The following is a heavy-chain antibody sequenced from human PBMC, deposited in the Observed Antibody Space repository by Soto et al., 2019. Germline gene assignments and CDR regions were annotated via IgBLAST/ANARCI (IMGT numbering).Heavy chain of an antibody. J-gene: IGHJ4*02. V-gene: IGHV1-3*01. D-gene: IGHD4-4*01. CDR2: INAGNGNT. CDR3: ARSYYSNYEDY. Sequence: QVQLVQSGAEVKKPGASVKVSCKASGYTFTSYAMHWVRQAPGQRLGWMGWINAGNGNTKYSQKFQGRVTITRDTAASTAYMELSSLRSEDTAVYYCARSYYSNYEDYWGQGTLVTVSS. CDR1: GYTFTSYA.